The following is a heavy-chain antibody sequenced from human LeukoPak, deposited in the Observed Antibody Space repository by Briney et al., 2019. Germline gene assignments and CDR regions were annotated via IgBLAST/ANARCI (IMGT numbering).Heavy chain of an antibody. V-gene: IGHV3-74*01. CDR3: VSFYETY. CDR2: INSDGSWT. CDR1: GNYW. J-gene: IGHJ4*02. D-gene: IGHD2-2*01. Sequence: GGSLRLSCAASGNYWMHWVRQALGKGLVWVSHINSDGSWTSYADSVKGRFTISKDNAKNTVYLQMNNLRAEDTAVYYCVSFYETYWGRGTLVTVSS.